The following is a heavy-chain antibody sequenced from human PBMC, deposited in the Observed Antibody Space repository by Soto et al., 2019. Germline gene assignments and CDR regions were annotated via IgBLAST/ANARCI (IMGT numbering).Heavy chain of an antibody. CDR1: GGSISSSSYY. D-gene: IGHD1-1*01. V-gene: IGHV4-39*01. CDR3: AGGGKTGTGAEERFDP. J-gene: IGHJ5*02. CDR2: IYYSGST. Sequence: QLQLQESGPGLVKPSETLSLTCTVSGGSISSSSYYWGWIRQPPGKGLEWIGRIYYSGSTYYNPSLKSRATISVDTSKTQFSLKLSSVTAADTAVYYCAGGGKTGTGAEERFDPWGQGTLVTVSS.